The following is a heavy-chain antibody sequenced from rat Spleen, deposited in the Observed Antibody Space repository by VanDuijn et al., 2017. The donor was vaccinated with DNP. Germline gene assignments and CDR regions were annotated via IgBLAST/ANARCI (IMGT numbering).Heavy chain of an antibody. CDR3: ARLDYGFDY. D-gene: IGHD1-11*01. Sequence: EVQLVESGGGLVQPGNSLKLSCAASGFTFSDYAMAWVRQSPKKGLEWVAAISTSGGSTYYRDSVKGRFTVSRDNAKSTLYLQMNSLRSEDTATYYCARLDYGFDYWGQGVMVTVSS. CDR2: ISTSGGST. J-gene: IGHJ2*01. V-gene: IGHV5S23*01. CDR1: GFTFSDYA.